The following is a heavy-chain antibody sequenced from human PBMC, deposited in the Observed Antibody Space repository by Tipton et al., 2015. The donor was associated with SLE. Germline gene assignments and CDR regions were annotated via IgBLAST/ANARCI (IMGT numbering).Heavy chain of an antibody. Sequence: TLSLTCTVSGNSISSGYFWGWIRKPPGKGLEWFGNIYHSGTSYYNPSLKSRVTISVDTSKNQFSLKLTSVPAADTAVYFCARAVGYVAAAASPGWFDPWGQGALVTVSS. CDR1: GNSISSGYF. CDR2: IYHSGTS. CDR3: ARAVGYVAAAASPGWFDP. D-gene: IGHD6-13*01. V-gene: IGHV4-38-2*02. J-gene: IGHJ5*02.